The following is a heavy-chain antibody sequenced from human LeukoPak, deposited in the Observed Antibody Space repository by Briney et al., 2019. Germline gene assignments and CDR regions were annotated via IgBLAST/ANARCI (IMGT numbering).Heavy chain of an antibody. J-gene: IGHJ4*02. CDR1: GGSINSSSYY. Sequence: SETLSLTCTVSGGSINSSSYYWGWIRQPPGKGLEWIGSIYYSGSTHYNPSLKSRVTISVDTSKNQFSPKLSSVTAADTAVYYCARRLFVRAVTFDYWGQGTLATVSS. V-gene: IGHV4-39*01. CDR3: ARRLFVRAVTFDY. D-gene: IGHD3-10*01. CDR2: IYYSGST.